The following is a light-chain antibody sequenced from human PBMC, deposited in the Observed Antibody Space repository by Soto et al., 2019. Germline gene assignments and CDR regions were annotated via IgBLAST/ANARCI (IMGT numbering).Light chain of an antibody. CDR3: QHYTSYYPA. V-gene: IGKV1-5*01. Sequence: DIQMTQSPSSLSAFVGDRVTITCRASQSVTNWLAWYQQKPGKAPKLLISEASILESGVPSRFSGSGSGTEFTLTISSLQTEDSASYYCQHYTSYYPAFGQGTKLEI. J-gene: IGKJ1*01. CDR1: QSVTNW. CDR2: EAS.